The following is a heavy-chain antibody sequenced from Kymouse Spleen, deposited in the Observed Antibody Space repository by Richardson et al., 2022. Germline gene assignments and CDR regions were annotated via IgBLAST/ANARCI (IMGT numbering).Heavy chain of an antibody. CDR2: IYHSGST. J-gene: IGHJ6*02. Sequence: QVQLQESGPGLVKPSGTLSLTCAVSGGSISSSNWWSWVRQPPGKGLEWIGEIYHSGSTNYNPSLKSRVTISVDKSKNQFSLKLSSVTAADTAVYYCARERVTGKDYYYYGMDVWGQGTTVTVSS. CDR3: ARERVTGKDYYYYGMDV. D-gene: IGHD1-20*01,IGHD1-7*01. CDR1: GGSISSSNW. V-gene: IGHV4-4*02.